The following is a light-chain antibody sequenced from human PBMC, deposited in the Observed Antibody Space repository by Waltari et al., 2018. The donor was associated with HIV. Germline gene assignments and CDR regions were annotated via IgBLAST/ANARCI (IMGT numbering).Light chain of an antibody. Sequence: EVVLTQSPGTLSLSPGERATFSCRASQSVSNSYLAWYQQKPGQAPRLLMYGAINRAAGTPDRVIGSASGSGTDFTLTISRLEPEDFAVYHCQQYGSSPITFGGGTKVEIK. J-gene: IGKJ4*01. CDR2: GAI. CDR1: QSVSNSY. V-gene: IGKV3-20*01. CDR3: QQYGSSPIT.